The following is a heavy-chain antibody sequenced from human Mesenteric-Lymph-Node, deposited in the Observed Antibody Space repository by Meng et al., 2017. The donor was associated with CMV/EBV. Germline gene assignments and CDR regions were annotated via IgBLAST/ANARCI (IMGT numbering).Heavy chain of an antibody. Sequence: GESLKIPCAASGFTFSSYWMSWVRQAPGKGLQWVANIDQDGSQRYSVDSLKGRFTISRDNALNSLYLKMNSLRVEDTAVYYCARVFWSGYPNFDLWGLGTLVTVS. CDR2: IDQDGSQR. CDR3: ARVFWSGYPNFDL. J-gene: IGHJ4*02. CDR1: GFTFSSYW. D-gene: IGHD3-3*01. V-gene: IGHV3-7*04.